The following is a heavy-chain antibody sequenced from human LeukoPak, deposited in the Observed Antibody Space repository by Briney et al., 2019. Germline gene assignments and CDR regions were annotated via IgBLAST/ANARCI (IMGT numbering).Heavy chain of an antibody. CDR3: ARVRGGSYYNYYYGMDV. Sequence: SETLSLTCAVYGGSFSGYYWSWIRQPPGKGLEWIGYIYYSGSTNYNPSLKSRVTISVDTSKNQFSLKLSSVTAADTAVYYCARVRGGSYYNYYYGMDVWGQGTTVTASS. V-gene: IGHV4-59*01. D-gene: IGHD1-26*01. CDR2: IYYSGST. CDR1: GGSFSGYY. J-gene: IGHJ6*02.